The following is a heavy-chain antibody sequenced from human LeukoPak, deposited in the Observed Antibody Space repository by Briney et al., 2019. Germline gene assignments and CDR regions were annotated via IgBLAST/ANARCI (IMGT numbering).Heavy chain of an antibody. D-gene: IGHD6-19*01. CDR1: GFTFSTYW. CDR3: ARDPSAVAGFFDY. J-gene: IGHJ4*02. Sequence: GGSLRLSCAASGFTFSTYWMRWVRQAPGKGLVWVSRIETDGSSTSYADSVKGRFTISRDNAKNTLYLQMNSLRAEDTAVYYCARDPSAVAGFFDYWGQGTLVTVSS. CDR2: IETDGSST. V-gene: IGHV3-74*01.